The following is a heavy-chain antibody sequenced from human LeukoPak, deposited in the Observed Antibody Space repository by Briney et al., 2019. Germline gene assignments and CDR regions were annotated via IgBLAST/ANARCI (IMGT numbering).Heavy chain of an antibody. Sequence: SSETLSLTCTVSGGSISSYYWSWIRQPPGKGLEWIGYIYYSGSTNYNPSLKSRVTISVDTSKNQFSLKLCSVTAADTAVYYCARGPNYDYVWGSTENNWFDPWGQGTLVTVSS. D-gene: IGHD3-16*01. J-gene: IGHJ5*02. CDR1: GGSISSYY. V-gene: IGHV4-59*01. CDR2: IYYSGST. CDR3: ARGPNYDYVWGSTENNWFDP.